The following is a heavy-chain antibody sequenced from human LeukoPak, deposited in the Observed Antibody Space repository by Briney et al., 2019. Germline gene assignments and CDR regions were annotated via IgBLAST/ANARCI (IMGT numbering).Heavy chain of an antibody. Sequence: GGSLRLSCAASGFTFSSYSMNWVRQAPGKGLEWVSSISSSSSYIYYADSVKGRFTISRDNAKNSLYLQMNSLRAEDTAVYYCARGEDYYDSSSYYYVYWGQGTLVTVSS. CDR1: GFTFSSYS. CDR3: ARGEDYYDSSSYYYVY. J-gene: IGHJ4*02. V-gene: IGHV3-21*01. CDR2: ISSSSSYI. D-gene: IGHD3-22*01.